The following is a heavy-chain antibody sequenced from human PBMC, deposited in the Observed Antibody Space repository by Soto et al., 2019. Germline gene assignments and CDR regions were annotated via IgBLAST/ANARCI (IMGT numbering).Heavy chain of an antibody. Sequence: SETLSLTCAVSGDSINNGGYSWSWIRQPPGKGLEWIGYIYHSGITSYSPSLKSRVTISADRSNNQFSLRLSSVTAADTGVYHCTREVGYYDTSDSYYPGYFDYWGQGTLVTVSS. D-gene: IGHD3-22*01. J-gene: IGHJ4*02. CDR3: TREVGYYDTSDSYYPGYFDY. CDR1: GDSINNGGYS. V-gene: IGHV4-30-2*01. CDR2: IYHSGIT.